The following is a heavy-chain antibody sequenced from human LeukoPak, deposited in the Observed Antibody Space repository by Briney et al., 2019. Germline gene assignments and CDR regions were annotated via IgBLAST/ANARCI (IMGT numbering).Heavy chain of an antibody. Sequence: ASVKVSCKASGYTFTSYGISWVRQAPGQGLEWMGWISAYNGNTNYAQKLQGRVTMTTDTSTSTAYMELRSLRPDDTAVYYCARISRSWYEVPNDAFDIWGQGTMVTVSS. CDR2: ISAYNGNT. V-gene: IGHV1-18*01. CDR3: ARISRSWYEVPNDAFDI. D-gene: IGHD6-13*01. CDR1: GYTFTSYG. J-gene: IGHJ3*02.